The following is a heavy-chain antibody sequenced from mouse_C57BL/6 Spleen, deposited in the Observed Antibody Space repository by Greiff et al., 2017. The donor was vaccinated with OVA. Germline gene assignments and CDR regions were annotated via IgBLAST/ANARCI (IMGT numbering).Heavy chain of an antibody. CDR2: ILPGSCST. J-gene: IGHJ1*03. D-gene: IGHD2-1*01. CDR3: ARSYGNAWYFDV. Sequence: QVQLQQSGAELMKPGASVKLSCKATGYTFTGYWIEWVKQRPGHGLEWIGEILPGSCSTNYNEKFKGKATFTADTSSNTAYMQLSSLTTEDSATYYCARSYGNAWYFDVWGTGTTVTVSS. CDR1: GYTFTGYW. V-gene: IGHV1-9*01.